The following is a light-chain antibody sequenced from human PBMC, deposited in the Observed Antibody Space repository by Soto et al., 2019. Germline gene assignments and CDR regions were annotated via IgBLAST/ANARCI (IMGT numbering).Light chain of an antibody. V-gene: IGLV1-47*01. Sequence: QSVLTQPPSASETPGQRVTISCSGSSYNIGNDYVYWYQQFPGTAPKLLIYRNTQRPSGVPDRFSGSKSGTSAFLAISGVRSEDEADYYCAAWDVSLSGPVFGGGTKLTVL. CDR2: RNT. CDR1: SYNIGNDY. J-gene: IGLJ3*02. CDR3: AAWDVSLSGPV.